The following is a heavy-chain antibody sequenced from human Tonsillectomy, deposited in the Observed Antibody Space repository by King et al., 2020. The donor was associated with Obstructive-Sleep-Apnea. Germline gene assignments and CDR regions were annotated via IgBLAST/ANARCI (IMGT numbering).Heavy chain of an antibody. CDR2: ISGSGSGT. CDR1: GFTFSNCA. J-gene: IGHJ4*02. Sequence: VQLVESGGGLVQPGGSLRLSCAASGFTFSNCAMTWVRHSPGKGLEWGSGISGSGSGTYYANSVKGRFTISRDNSKNPLYLKMHSLRAEDTAVYYCAKVVERQDFDYWGQGTLVTVSS. V-gene: IGHV3-23*04. D-gene: IGHD1-1*01. CDR3: AKVVERQDFDY.